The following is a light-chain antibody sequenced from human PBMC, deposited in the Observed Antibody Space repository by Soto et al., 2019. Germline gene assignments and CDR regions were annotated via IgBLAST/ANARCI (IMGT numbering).Light chain of an antibody. CDR1: QSLNTD. J-gene: IGKJ5*01. CDR3: LQYKSWPPIT. CDR2: GAS. Sequence: EILLTQSPASLSVSPGESATLSCRASQSLNTDLAWYQQKPGQAPRLLLYGASTRATGTPTRFSGSGSGTEFTLTISSLQSEDFAIYYCLQYKSWPPITFGQGTRLE. V-gene: IGKV3-15*01.